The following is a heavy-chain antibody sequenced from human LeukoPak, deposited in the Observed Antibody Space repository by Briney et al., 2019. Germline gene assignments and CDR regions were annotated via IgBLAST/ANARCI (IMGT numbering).Heavy chain of an antibody. CDR3: ATVGSYWFDP. J-gene: IGHJ5*02. V-gene: IGHV1-24*01. CDR1: GYTLTELS. CDR2: FDPEDGET. D-gene: IGHD3-10*01. Sequence: ASVKVSCKVSGYTLTELSMHWVRQAPGKGLEGMGGFDPEDGETIYAQKFQGRVTVTEDTSTDTAYMELSSLRSEDTAVYYCATVGSYWFDPWGQGTLVTVSS.